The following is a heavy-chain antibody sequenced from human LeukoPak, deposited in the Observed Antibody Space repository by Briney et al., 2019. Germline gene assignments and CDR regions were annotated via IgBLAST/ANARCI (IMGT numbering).Heavy chain of an antibody. CDR1: GFTFSSYW. D-gene: IGHD5-24*01. CDR2: INQAGSVE. J-gene: IGHJ6*03. Sequence: GGSLRLSCAASGFTFSSYWMSWVRQAPGKGLEWVANINQAGSVEHYVDSVQGRFTISRDNAKNSLYLQMNSLRAEDAAVYFCARRDGYNLRGTYFYYMDVWGKGTRVTVSS. CDR3: ARRDGYNLRGTYFYYMDV. V-gene: IGHV3-7*01.